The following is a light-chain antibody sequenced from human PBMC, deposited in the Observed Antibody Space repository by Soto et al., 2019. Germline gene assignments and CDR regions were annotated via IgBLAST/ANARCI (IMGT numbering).Light chain of an antibody. Sequence: QSALTQPASVSGSPGQSITISCTGTSSDVGGYNYVSWYQQHPGKAPKLMIYDVNNRPSGVSSRFSGSKSGNTASLTISGLQAEDEADYYCSSYTRSATYVFATGTKVTVL. CDR3: SSYTRSATYV. CDR1: SSDVGGYNY. CDR2: DVN. J-gene: IGLJ1*01. V-gene: IGLV2-14*03.